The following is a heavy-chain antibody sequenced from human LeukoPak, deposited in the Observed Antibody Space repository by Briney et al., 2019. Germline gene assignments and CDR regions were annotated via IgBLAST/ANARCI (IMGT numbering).Heavy chain of an antibody. Sequence: KPSETLSLTCTVSGGSITSYYWSWIRQPPGKGLEWIGYIYTSGSTNYNPSLKSRVTISVDTSKNQFSLKLNSVTAADMAVYYCASSPYCSSTSCYRFYVGNDAFDIWGQGTMVTVSS. J-gene: IGHJ3*02. CDR2: IYTSGST. CDR1: GGSITSYY. CDR3: ASSPYCSSTSCYRFYVGNDAFDI. D-gene: IGHD2-2*01. V-gene: IGHV4-4*09.